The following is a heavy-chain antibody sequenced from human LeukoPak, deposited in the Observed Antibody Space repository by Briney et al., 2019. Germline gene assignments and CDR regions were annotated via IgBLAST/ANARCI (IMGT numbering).Heavy chain of an antibody. CDR1: AFIFSGHW. CDR3: ARGKQLWFLGVYVGLNWFDP. Sequence: PGGSLRLSCEGSAFIFSGHWMNWVRQTPGKGLEWVASIKEDGSERQYVESVKGRFSISRDNTKGSLFLQLNSLRAEDTAVYYCARGKQLWFLGVYVGLNWFDPWGQGTLVTVSS. D-gene: IGHD5-18*01. CDR2: IKEDGSER. V-gene: IGHV3-7*03. J-gene: IGHJ5*02.